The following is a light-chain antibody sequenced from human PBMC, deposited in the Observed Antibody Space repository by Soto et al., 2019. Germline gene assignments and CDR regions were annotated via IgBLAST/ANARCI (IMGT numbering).Light chain of an antibody. Sequence: DIQMTQSPSTLSASVGDRVTITCRASQSISSWLAWYQQKPGKAPKLLIYDASSLESGVPSRFSGSGSGTEFTLTISRLQPDDFANYYCQQYNSYPLAFGQGTKVEIK. CDR2: DAS. CDR3: QQYNSYPLA. V-gene: IGKV1-5*01. J-gene: IGKJ1*01. CDR1: QSISSW.